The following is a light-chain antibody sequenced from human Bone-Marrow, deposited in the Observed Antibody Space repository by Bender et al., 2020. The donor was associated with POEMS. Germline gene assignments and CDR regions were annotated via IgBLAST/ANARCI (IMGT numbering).Light chain of an antibody. CDR3: CSYAGSLWV. CDR2: DVN. CDR1: SSDVGGFNF. V-gene: IGLV2-11*01. Sequence: QSALTQPRSVSGSPGQTVTISCTGTSSDVGGFNFVSWYQQHPGKAPQVIIYDVNKRPSGVPDRFSGSKSGNTDYLTISGLQAEDEADYHCCSYAGSLWVFGGGTKLTVL. J-gene: IGLJ3*02.